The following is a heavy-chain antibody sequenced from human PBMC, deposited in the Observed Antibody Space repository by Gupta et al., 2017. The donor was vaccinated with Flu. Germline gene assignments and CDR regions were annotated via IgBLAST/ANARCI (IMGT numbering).Heavy chain of an antibody. CDR3: ARDRTGYRYEGDAMNV. J-gene: IGHJ6*02. CDR1: GFSFNTHG. D-gene: IGHD5-18*01. V-gene: IGHV3-33*01. CDR2: IWYDGTKE. Sequence: QGQLVESGGDVVQPGKSLRLSCAASGFSFNTHGMPWVRQAPGKGLEWVAVIWYDGTKEYYVDAGKGRFTISRDNSRNTRYLQMNSLRVEDTAVYYCARDRTGYRYEGDAMNVWGQGTPVIVSS.